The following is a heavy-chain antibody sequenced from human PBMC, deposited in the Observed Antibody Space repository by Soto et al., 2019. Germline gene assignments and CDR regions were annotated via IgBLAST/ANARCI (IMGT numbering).Heavy chain of an antibody. Sequence: SGPTLVKPTQTLTLTCTFSGFSLSTSGVGVGWIRQPPGKALEWLALIYWNDDKRYSPSRKSRLTITKETSKNQVVLTMTNMDPVDTATYYCAHRRIAAAVGYWGQGTLVTVSS. J-gene: IGHJ4*02. CDR2: IYWNDDK. CDR1: GFSLSTSGVG. D-gene: IGHD6-13*01. CDR3: AHRRIAAAVGY. V-gene: IGHV2-5*01.